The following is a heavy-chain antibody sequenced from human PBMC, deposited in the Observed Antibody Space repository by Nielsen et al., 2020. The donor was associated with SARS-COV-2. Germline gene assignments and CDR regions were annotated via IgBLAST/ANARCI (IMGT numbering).Heavy chain of an antibody. CDR1: GFTFDGFG. V-gene: IGHV3-20*04. Sequence: GESLKISCAGSGFTFDGFGMSWVRQVPGKGLEWVSGINWNGGSTGYGDSVRGRFTISRDNAKNSLYLQMNSLRAEDTAVYYCARVLSYTFDIWDQGTMVTVSS. J-gene: IGHJ3*02. CDR3: ARVLSYTFDI. CDR2: INWNGGST. D-gene: IGHD3-3*01.